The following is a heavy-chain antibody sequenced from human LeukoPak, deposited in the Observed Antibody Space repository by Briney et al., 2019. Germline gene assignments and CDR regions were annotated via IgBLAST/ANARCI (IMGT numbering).Heavy chain of an antibody. CDR1: GVPISSYH. Sequence: SETLSRPCTVSGVPISSYHWRWVRQPQGKGLEWIGYIYYSGSTNYNPSLKSRVTISVDTSKNQFSLKLSSVTAADTAVYYCARRHCTNGVCPTDYWGQGTLVTVSS. D-gene: IGHD2-8*01. CDR2: IYYSGST. J-gene: IGHJ4*02. CDR3: ARRHCTNGVCPTDY. V-gene: IGHV4-59*01.